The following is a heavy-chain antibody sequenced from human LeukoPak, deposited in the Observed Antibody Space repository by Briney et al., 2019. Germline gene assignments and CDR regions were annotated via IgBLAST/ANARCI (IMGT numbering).Heavy chain of an antibody. V-gene: IGHV4-4*07. CDR1: GGSISSYY. CDR3: ARDQYYSSGENYYYYYGMDV. D-gene: IGHD3-10*01. CDR2: IYTSGST. J-gene: IGHJ6*02. Sequence: PSETLSLTCTVSGGSISSYYWSWIRQPAGKGLEWIGRIYTSGSTNYNPSLKSRVTMSVYTSKNQFSMKLSSVTAADTAVYYCARDQYYSSGENYYYYYGMDVWGQGTTVTVSS.